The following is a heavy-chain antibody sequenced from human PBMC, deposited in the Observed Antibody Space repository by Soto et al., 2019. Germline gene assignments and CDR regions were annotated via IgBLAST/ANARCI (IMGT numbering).Heavy chain of an antibody. D-gene: IGHD2-15*01. CDR3: VRDQDTYGQAVFDS. CDR1: GFSLSSRW. Sequence: EVQLVESGGGLVQPGGSLRLSCAASGFSLSSRWMHWVRQIPGKGLMWVSRIKSDGSSTSYADSVKGRFSISRDNAKNTVYLQINGLRADDTALYYCVRDQDTYGQAVFDSWGQGTLVTVSS. V-gene: IGHV3-74*01. CDR2: IKSDGSST. J-gene: IGHJ4*02.